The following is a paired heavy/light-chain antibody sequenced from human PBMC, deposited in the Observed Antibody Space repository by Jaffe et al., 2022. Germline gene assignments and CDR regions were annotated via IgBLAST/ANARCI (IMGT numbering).Light chain of an antibody. CDR3: QQYNNWPPGST. Sequence: EIVMTQSPATLSVSPGERATLSCRASQSVSSNLAWYQQKPGQAPRLLIYGASTRATGIPARFSGSGSGTEFTLTISSLQSEDFAVYYCQQYNNWPPGSTFGQGTKLEIK. CDR1: QSVSSN. V-gene: IGKV3-15*01. J-gene: IGKJ2*02. CDR2: GAS.
Heavy chain of an antibody. V-gene: IGHV3-9*01. J-gene: IGHJ6*04. CDR3: AKVVYEGYCSGGSCYTGAVDV. CDR2: ISWNSGSI. D-gene: IGHD2-15*01. CDR1: GFTFDDYA. Sequence: EVQLVESGGGLVQPGRSLRLSCAASGFTFDDYAMHWVRQAPGKGLEWVSGISWNSGSIGYADSVKGRFTISRDNAKNSLYLQMNSLRAEDTALYYCAKVVYEGYCSGGSCYTGAVDVWGKGTTVTVSS.